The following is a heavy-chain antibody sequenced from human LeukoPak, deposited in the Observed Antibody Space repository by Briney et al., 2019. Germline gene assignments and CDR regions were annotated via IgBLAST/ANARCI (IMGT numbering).Heavy chain of an antibody. CDR3: ARANAMTTFGGVIAPFDY. CDR2: IIPILGIA. Sequence: ASVKVSCKASGGTFSSYAISWVRQAPGQGLEWMGRIIPILGIANYAQKFQGRVTITADKSTSTAYMELSSLRSEDTAVYYCARANAMTTFGGVIAPFDYWGQGTLVTVSS. J-gene: IGHJ4*02. D-gene: IGHD3-16*02. CDR1: GGTFSSYA. V-gene: IGHV1-69*04.